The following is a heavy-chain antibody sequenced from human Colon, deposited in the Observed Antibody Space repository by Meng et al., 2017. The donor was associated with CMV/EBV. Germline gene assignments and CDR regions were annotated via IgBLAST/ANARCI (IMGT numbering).Heavy chain of an antibody. Sequence: ASGFTFSNYAMSWVRQAPGKGLGWLSVISGSGTTNYYAESGKGRFTISRDNSKNTVYLQMNSLEAKDTALYYCAKGREYIDFWSGFTWGQGTLVTVSS. J-gene: IGHJ4*02. V-gene: IGHV3-23*01. D-gene: IGHD3-3*01. CDR2: ISGSGTTN. CDR3: AKGREYIDFWSGFT. CDR1: GFTFSNYA.